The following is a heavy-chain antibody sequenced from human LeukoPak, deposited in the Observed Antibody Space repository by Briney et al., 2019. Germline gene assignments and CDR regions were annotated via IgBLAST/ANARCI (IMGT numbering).Heavy chain of an antibody. J-gene: IGHJ5*02. Sequence: ASVKVSCKAPGYTFTSYDINWVRQATGQGLEWMGWMNPNSGNTGYAQKFQGRVTMTRNTSISTAYMELSSLRSEDTAVYYCARGAIPGVVVPAATNWFDPWGQGTLVTVSS. V-gene: IGHV1-8*01. CDR2: MNPNSGNT. CDR3: ARGAIPGVVVPAATNWFDP. CDR1: GYTFTSYD. D-gene: IGHD2-2*01.